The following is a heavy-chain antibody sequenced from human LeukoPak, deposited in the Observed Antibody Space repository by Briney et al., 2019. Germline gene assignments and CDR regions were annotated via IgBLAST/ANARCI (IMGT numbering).Heavy chain of an antibody. CDR3: AKGVGGSANYYYMDV. CDR2: IPYDGSNK. CDR1: GFAFSRYG. J-gene: IGHJ6*03. Sequence: GGSLRLSCAASGFAFSRYGMHWVRQAPGKGLDWVAFIPYDGSNKYYADSVKGRFTISRYNSKNTLYLQMNSLRAEDTAVYYCAKGVGGSANYYYMDVWGKGTTVTVSS. D-gene: IGHD3-10*01. V-gene: IGHV3-30*02.